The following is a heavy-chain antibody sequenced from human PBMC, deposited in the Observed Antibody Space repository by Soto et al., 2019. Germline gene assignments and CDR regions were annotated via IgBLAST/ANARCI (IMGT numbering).Heavy chain of an antibody. CDR2: ISGSGGST. CDR3: AKDQGHCSSTSCDFDY. D-gene: IGHD2-2*01. Sequence: GGSLRLSCAASGFTFSSYAMSWVRQAPGKGLEWVSAISGSGGSTYYADSVKGRFTISRDNSKNTLYLQMNSLRAEDTAVYYCAKDQGHCSSTSCDFDYWGQGTLVTVSS. V-gene: IGHV3-23*01. CDR1: GFTFSSYA. J-gene: IGHJ4*02.